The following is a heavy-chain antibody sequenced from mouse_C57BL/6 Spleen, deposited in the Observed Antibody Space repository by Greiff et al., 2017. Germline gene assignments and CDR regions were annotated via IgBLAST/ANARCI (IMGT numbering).Heavy chain of an antibody. Sequence: EVQLVESGGGLVKPGGSLKLSCAASGFTFSSYAMSWVRQTPEKRLEWVATISDGGSYTYYPDNVKGRFTISRDNAKNNLYLHMSHLKSEDTAMYYCARDRGSSYPYYFDYWGQGTTLTVSS. D-gene: IGHD1-1*01. CDR3: ARDRGSSYPYYFDY. V-gene: IGHV5-4*01. J-gene: IGHJ2*01. CDR1: GFTFSSYA. CDR2: ISDGGSYT.